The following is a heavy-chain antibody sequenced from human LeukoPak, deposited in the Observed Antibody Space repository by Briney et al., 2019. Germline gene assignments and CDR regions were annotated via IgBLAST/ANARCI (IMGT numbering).Heavy chain of an antibody. CDR1: GGSISSGGYY. J-gene: IGHJ3*02. D-gene: IGHD1-26*01. V-gene: IGHV4-39*01. Sequence: PSETLSLTCTVSGGSISSGGYYWSWIRQPPGKGLEWIGSVYYSGSTYYNPSLKSRVTISVDTSKNQFSLKLSSVTAADTAVYYCARLIVGARGAFDIWGQGTMVTVSS. CDR3: ARLIVGARGAFDI. CDR2: VYYSGST.